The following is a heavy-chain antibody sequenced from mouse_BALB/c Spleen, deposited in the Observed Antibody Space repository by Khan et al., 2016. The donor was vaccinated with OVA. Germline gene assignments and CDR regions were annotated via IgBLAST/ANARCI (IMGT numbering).Heavy chain of an antibody. CDR1: GYSITSGYA. CDR3: ARDGSRYNYAMDY. CDR2: ISSSGST. D-gene: IGHD2-3*01. Sequence: EVQLQESGPGLVKPSQSLSLTCTVTGYSITSGYAWNWIRQFPGNKLEWMGYISSSGSTNYNPALKSRISITRDTSKNQFFLQLNSVTTEDTATYYCARDGSRYNYAMDYWGQGTSVTVSP. V-gene: IGHV3-2*02. J-gene: IGHJ4*01.